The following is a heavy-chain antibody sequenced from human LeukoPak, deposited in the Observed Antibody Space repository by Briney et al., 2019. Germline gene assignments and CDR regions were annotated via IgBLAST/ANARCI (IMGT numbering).Heavy chain of an antibody. Sequence: SETLSLTCAVYGGSFSSYYWSWIRQPPGKGLEWIGYIYYSGSTNYNPSLKSRVTISVDTSKNQFSLKLSSVTAADTAVYYCARRFNSGWYYWFDPWGQGTLVTVSS. V-gene: IGHV4-59*08. CDR1: GGSFSSYY. CDR3: ARRFNSGWYYWFDP. J-gene: IGHJ5*02. CDR2: IYYSGST. D-gene: IGHD6-19*01.